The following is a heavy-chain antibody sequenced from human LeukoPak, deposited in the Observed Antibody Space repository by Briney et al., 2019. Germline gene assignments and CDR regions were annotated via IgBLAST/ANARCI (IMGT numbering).Heavy chain of an antibody. CDR1: GGSFSGYY. J-gene: IGHJ4*02. CDR3: ARGLYGDYVPLGY. CDR2: INHSGST. V-gene: IGHV4-34*01. D-gene: IGHD4-17*01. Sequence: PSETLSLTCAVYGGSFSGYYWSWIRQPPGKGLEWIGEINHSGSTNYNPSLKSRVTISVDTSKNQFSLKLSSVTAADTAVYYRARGLYGDYVPLGYWGQGTLVTVSS.